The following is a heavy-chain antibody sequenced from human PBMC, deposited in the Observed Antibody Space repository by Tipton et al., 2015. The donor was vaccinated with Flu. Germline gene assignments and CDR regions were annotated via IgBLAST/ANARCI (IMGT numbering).Heavy chain of an antibody. CDR1: GYTFTSYG. Sequence: QLVQSGAEVKKPGASVKVSCKASGYTFTSYGISWVRQAPGQGLEWMGWISAYNGNTSYAQKLQGRVTMTTDTSTSTAYMELRSLRSDDTAVYYCARLRTRSYDSSGYWCRGYWGQGTLVTVSS. CDR2: ISAYNGNT. D-gene: IGHD3-22*01. CDR3: ARLRTRSYDSSGYWCRGY. V-gene: IGHV1-18*01. J-gene: IGHJ4*02.